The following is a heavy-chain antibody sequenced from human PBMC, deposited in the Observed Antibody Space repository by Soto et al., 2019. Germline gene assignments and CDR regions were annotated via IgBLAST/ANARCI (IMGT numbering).Heavy chain of an antibody. CDR1: GFTFSSYS. D-gene: IGHD3-22*01. CDR3: AREQYYDSSGYYSY. Sequence: GGSLRLSCAASGFTFSSYSMNWVRQAPGEGLEWVSSISSSSSYKYYADSVKGRFTISRDNAKNSLYLQMNSLRAEDTAVYYCAREQYYDSSGYYSYWGQGTLVTVSS. J-gene: IGHJ4*02. CDR2: ISSSSSYK. V-gene: IGHV3-21*01.